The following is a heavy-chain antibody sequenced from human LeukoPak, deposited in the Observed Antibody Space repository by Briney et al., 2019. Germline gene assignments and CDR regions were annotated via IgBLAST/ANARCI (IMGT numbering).Heavy chain of an antibody. CDR1: GFTFSSYA. V-gene: IGHV3-23*01. D-gene: IGHD6-19*01. CDR2: ISGSGDNT. Sequence: GGSLRLSCAASGFTFSSYAMSWDRQPPGKGLEWVSGISGSGDNTYYADSVKGRFTISRGNSKNTLYLQMNSLRAEDTAVYYCAKGGDIAVAGTWASPHRLYYFDYWGQGTLVTVSS. J-gene: IGHJ4*02. CDR3: AKGGDIAVAGTWASPHRLYYFDY.